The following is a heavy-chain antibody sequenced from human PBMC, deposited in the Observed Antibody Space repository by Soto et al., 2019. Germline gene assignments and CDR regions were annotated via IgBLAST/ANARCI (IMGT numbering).Heavy chain of an antibody. V-gene: IGHV1-69*01. CDR1: GGTFSNYA. CDR3: AMCTRNSGPCAL. D-gene: IGHD6-25*01. Sequence: QVQVVQSGAEVKNPAASVKVSCKASGGTFSNYAISWVRQAPGHGLEWVGGIIPLTETTVYAKTAQGRPTITADELKSAAYMEMSSLRSDDTAVYYCAMCTRNSGPCALWGQGTLVTVSS. J-gene: IGHJ4*02. CDR2: IIPLTETT.